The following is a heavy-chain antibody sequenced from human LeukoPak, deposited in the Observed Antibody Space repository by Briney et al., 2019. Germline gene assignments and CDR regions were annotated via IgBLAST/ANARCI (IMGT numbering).Heavy chain of an antibody. CDR3: TKGRYNWNDVSDAFDI. J-gene: IGHJ3*02. V-gene: IGHV3-23*01. D-gene: IGHD1-20*01. Sequence: GGSLRLFCAASGFTFSSYAMSWVRQAPGKGLEWVSAISDSGGRTHYADSVKGRFTISRDNSKNTLYLQMNSLRAEDTAVYYCTKGRYNWNDVSDAFDIWGQGAMVTVSS. CDR1: GFTFSSYA. CDR2: ISDSGGRT.